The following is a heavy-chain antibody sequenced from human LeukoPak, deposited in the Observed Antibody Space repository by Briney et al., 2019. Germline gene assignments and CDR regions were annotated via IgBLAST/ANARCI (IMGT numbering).Heavy chain of an antibody. CDR2: ISDHGYT. CDR3: TRGDHGAHYFDY. Sequence: PGGSLRLSCAASGFSFSDYAMNWVRQAPGKGLEWVSDISDHGYTHYADSVKGRFTISRDNSKNTVDLQMNSLRAEDTAVYYCTRGDHGAHYFDYWGQGTLVTVSS. J-gene: IGHJ4*02. D-gene: IGHD1-26*01. V-gene: IGHV3-23*01. CDR1: GFSFSDYA.